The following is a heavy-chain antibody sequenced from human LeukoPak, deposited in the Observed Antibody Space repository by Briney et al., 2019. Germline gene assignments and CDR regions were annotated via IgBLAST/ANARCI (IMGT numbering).Heavy chain of an antibody. J-gene: IGHJ3*02. CDR3: AKVQDIATSACAI. Sequence: GGSLRLSCAASGFTFRNYGMRWVRQAPGKGLDWVAVISYDGSNKYYANSAQGRFTTSRDNTKNTLYPQMTSLRAEDTAVYYCAKVQDIATSACAIWGQGTMVTVSS. CDR1: GFTFRNYG. D-gene: IGHD2-15*01. CDR2: ISYDGSNK. V-gene: IGHV3-30*18.